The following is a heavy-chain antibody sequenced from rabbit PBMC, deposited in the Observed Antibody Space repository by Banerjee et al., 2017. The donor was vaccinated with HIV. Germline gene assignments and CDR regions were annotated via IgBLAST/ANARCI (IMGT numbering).Heavy chain of an antibody. V-gene: IGHV1S45*01. CDR2: IYAGNSGTT. CDR1: GIDFSSSYW. D-gene: IGHD7-1*01. Sequence: QQQLEESGGGLVKPGGTLTLTCAASGIDFSSSYWICWVRQAPGKGLEWIACIYAGNSGTTYYASWAKGRFTISKTSSTTVTLQMTSLTAADTATYFCARGADYAGYGFNLWGQGTLVTVS. J-gene: IGHJ4*01. CDR3: ARGADYAGYGFNL.